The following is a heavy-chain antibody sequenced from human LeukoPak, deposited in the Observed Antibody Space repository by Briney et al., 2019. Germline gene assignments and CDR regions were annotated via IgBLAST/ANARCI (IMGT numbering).Heavy chain of an antibody. CDR2: INASNGNT. V-gene: IGHV1-3*01. J-gene: IGHJ4*02. D-gene: IGHD3-10*01. CDR3: ARDEWFGESHFDY. Sequence: MGLINASNGNTQYSQKFQGRVTITRDTSASTAYMELSSLRSEDTAVYYCARDEWFGESHFDYWGQGTLVTVSS.